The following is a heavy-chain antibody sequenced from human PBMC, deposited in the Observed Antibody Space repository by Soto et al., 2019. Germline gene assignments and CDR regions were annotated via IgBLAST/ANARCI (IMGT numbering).Heavy chain of an antibody. V-gene: IGHV5-10-1*03. CDR1: GYSFTSYW. CDR2: IDPSDSYT. D-gene: IGHD1-26*01. Sequence: EVQLVQSGAEVKKPGESLRISCKGSGYSFTSYWISWVRQMPGKGLEWMGRIDPSDSYTNYSPSFQGHVTISADKSISTAYLQWSSLKASDTAMYYCARGGQEWEPRKGAFDIWGQGTMVTVSS. CDR3: ARGGQEWEPRKGAFDI. J-gene: IGHJ3*02.